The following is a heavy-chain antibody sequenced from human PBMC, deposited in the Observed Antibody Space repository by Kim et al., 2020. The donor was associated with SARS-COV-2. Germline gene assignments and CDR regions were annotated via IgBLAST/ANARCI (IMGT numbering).Heavy chain of an antibody. V-gene: IGHV3-23*01. J-gene: IGHJ4*02. D-gene: IGHD6-19*01. Sequence: GGSLRLSCAASGFTFSRRAMSWVRQAPGKGLEWIASVNNGGNAYYADSVKDRFTVSRDITMDTLYLQMNSLTAEDTALYYCAKDHPSNGWPTFDSWGQGTLVAVSS. CDR1: GFTFSRRA. CDR2: VNNGGNA. CDR3: AKDHPSNGWPTFDS.